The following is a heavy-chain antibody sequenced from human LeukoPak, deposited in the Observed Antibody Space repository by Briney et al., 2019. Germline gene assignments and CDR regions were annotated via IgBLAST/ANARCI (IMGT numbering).Heavy chain of an antibody. CDR3: AREKVVTPKLGVSWFDP. CDR2: ISANNGNA. J-gene: IGHJ5*02. D-gene: IGHD4-23*01. V-gene: IGHV1-18*01. CDR1: GGTFSSYA. Sequence: ASVKVSCRASGGTFSSYAISWVRQAPGQGLEWMGWISANNGNANYAQKLQGRVTMTRDTSTSTAYMELRSLRSDDTAVYYCAREKVVTPKLGVSWFDPWGQGTLVTVSS.